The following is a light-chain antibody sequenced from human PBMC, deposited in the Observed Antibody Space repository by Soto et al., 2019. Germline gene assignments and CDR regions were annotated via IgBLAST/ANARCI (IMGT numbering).Light chain of an antibody. CDR1: SSDVGGYDY. CDR2: DVS. J-gene: IGLJ2*01. CDR3: GSYTSSSTLI. V-gene: IGLV2-14*01. Sequence: QSALTQPASVSGSPGQSITISCTGTSSDVGGYDYVSWYQQHPGKAPKLMIYDVSNRPSGVSNRFSGSKSGNTASLTLSGLHAEDEADYYCGSYTSSSTLIFGGGTKLTVL.